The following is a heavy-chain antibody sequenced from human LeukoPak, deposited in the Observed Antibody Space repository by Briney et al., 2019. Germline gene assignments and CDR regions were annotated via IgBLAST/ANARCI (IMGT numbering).Heavy chain of an antibody. J-gene: IGHJ4*02. V-gene: IGHV3-11*01. CDR1: GFTFGDYY. CDR3: ARSYSVHASFDF. CDR2: ISSSITTV. Sequence: GGSLRLSCTVSGFTFGDYYVNWIRQAPGKGLEWVSIISSSITTVYYADSVKGRFTISRDDAKNSLYLQVNSLRTDDTAVYYCARSYSVHASFDFWGQGTLVSVSS. D-gene: IGHD5/OR15-5a*01.